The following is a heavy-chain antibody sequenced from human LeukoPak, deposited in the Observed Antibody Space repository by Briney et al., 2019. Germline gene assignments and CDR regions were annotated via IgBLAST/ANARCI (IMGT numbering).Heavy chain of an antibody. CDR2: IKQDGSEK. V-gene: IGHV3-7*01. CDR3: VKDRGASGDY. CDR1: GFTFSSYW. D-gene: IGHD3-10*01. Sequence: PPGGSLRLSCAASGFTFSSYWMSWVRQAPGKGLEWVANIKQDGSEKYYVDSVKGRFTISRDNAKNTLYLQMNSLTVEDTAVYYCVKDRGASGDYWGQGTLVTVSS. J-gene: IGHJ4*02.